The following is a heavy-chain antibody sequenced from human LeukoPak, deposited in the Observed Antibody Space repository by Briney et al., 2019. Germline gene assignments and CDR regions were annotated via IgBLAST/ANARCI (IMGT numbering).Heavy chain of an antibody. CDR1: GYTFTSYG. Sequence: AASVKVSCKASGYTFTSYGISWVRQAPGQGLEWMGWISANNGDTDYPPKLQGRVTMTTDTSTSTAYMELRSLRSDDTAVYYCALIPDIVVVPAAMGYWGQGTLVTVSS. J-gene: IGHJ4*02. CDR2: ISANNGDT. D-gene: IGHD2-2*01. CDR3: ALIPDIVVVPAAMGY. V-gene: IGHV1-18*01.